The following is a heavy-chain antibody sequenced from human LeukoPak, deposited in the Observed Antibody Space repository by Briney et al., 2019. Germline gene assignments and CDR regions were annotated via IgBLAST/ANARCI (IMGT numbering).Heavy chain of an antibody. Sequence: SIYYSGSTYYNPSLKSRVTISVDTSKNQFPLKLSSVTAADTAVYYCARGFGRGNNRLHFDYWGQGTLVTVSS. CDR3: ARGFGRGNNRLHFDY. D-gene: IGHD4-23*01. J-gene: IGHJ4*02. CDR2: IYYSGST. V-gene: IGHV4-39*06.